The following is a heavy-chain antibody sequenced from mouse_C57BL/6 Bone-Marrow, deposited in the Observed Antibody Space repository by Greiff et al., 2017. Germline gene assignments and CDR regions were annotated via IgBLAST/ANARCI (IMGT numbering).Heavy chain of an antibody. Sequence: VQLKESGAELVRPGASVKLSCTASGFNIKDDYMHWVKQRPEQGLEWIGWIDPENGDTEYASKFQGKATLTADTSSNAADLQISSLTSEDTAVYYCTTYHDSNYDYAMDYWGQGTSVTVSS. CDR1: GFNIKDDY. J-gene: IGHJ4*01. CDR2: IDPENGDT. D-gene: IGHD2-5*01. V-gene: IGHV14-4*01. CDR3: TTYHDSNYDYAMDY.